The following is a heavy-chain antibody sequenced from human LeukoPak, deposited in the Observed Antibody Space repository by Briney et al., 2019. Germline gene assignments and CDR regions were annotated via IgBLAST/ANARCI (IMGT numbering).Heavy chain of an antibody. V-gene: IGHV1-2*02. D-gene: IGHD2-2*02. CDR2: INPNSGGT. Sequence: GASVKVSCETSGYTFTGYYMHWVRQAPGQGLEWMGWINPNSGGTNYAQKFQGRVTMTRDTSISTAYMELSRLRSDDTAVYYRAREYRRGRFDYWGQGTLVTVSS. CDR1: GYTFTGYY. J-gene: IGHJ4*02. CDR3: AREYRRGRFDY.